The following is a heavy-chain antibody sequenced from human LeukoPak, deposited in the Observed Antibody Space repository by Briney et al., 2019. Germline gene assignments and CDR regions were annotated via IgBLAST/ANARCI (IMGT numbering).Heavy chain of an antibody. CDR3: ARVWKQQAQGYYWYYMDV. J-gene: IGHJ6*03. D-gene: IGHD5-18*01. CDR2: INTSGSTI. CDR1: GFVFSDHY. Sequence: PGGSLRLSCAASGFVFSDHYMSWIRQAPGKGLEWVSYINTSGSTIYDAVSVRGRFTISRDNGKSSVFLQIDSARVEDTAVYFCARVWKQQAQGYYWYYMDVWGKGTTVTVSS. V-gene: IGHV3-11*01.